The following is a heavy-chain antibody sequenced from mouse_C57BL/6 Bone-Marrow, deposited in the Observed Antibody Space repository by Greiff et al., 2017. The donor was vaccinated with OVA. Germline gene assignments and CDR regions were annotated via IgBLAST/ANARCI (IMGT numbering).Heavy chain of an antibody. J-gene: IGHJ1*03. CDR2: IHPNSGST. CDR3: ASPLYSNYRYWYFDV. CDR1: GYTFTSYW. Sequence: LKQPGAELVKPGASVKLSCKASGYTFTSYWMHWVKQRPGQGLEWIGMIHPNSGSTNYNEKFKSKATLTVDKSSSTAYMQLSSLTSEDSAVYYCASPLYSNYRYWYFDVWGTGTTVTVSS. V-gene: IGHV1-64*01. D-gene: IGHD2-5*01.